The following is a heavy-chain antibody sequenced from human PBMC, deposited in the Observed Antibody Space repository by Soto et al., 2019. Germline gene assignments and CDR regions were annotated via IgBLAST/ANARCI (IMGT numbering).Heavy chain of an antibody. J-gene: IGHJ5*02. CDR2: IFYSGST. CDR1: GGSISSGGYY. CDR3: ARGGCSTTSCSSWFDP. V-gene: IGHV4-31*03. Sequence: QVQLQESGPGLVKPSQTLSLTCTVSGGSISSGGYYWSWIRQHPGKGLEWIGYIFYSGSTYYIPSPKSRVTRSEDTSKSQFALKLSSVTAADTAAYYCARGGCSTTSCSSWFDPWGQGTLVTVSS. D-gene: IGHD2-2*01.